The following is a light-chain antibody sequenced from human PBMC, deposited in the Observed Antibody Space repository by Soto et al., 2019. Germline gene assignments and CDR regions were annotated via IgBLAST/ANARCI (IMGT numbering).Light chain of an antibody. Sequence: QSALTQPASVSGSPGQSITISCTGTGSDVGGYNYVSWYQHHPGKAPKLMIYDVTNRPSGVSNRFSGSKSGNTASLTISGLQAEDEADYYCTSYTTSSPYLVFGGGTKVTVL. CDR1: GSDVGGYNY. V-gene: IGLV2-14*03. CDR2: DVT. CDR3: TSYTTSSPYLV. J-gene: IGLJ3*02.